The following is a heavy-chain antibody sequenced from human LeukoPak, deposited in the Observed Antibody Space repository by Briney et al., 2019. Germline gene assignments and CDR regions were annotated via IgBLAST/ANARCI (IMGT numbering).Heavy chain of an antibody. J-gene: IGHJ4*02. Sequence: SQTLSLTCTVSGGSISSGGYYWSWIRQHPGKGLEWIGYIYYSGSTNYNPSLKSRVTISVGTSKNQFSLKLSSVTAADTAVYYCSGGYNFGVPIDYWGQGTLVTVSS. CDR1: GGSISSGGYY. D-gene: IGHD5-24*01. CDR3: SGGYNFGVPIDY. V-gene: IGHV4-31*03. CDR2: IYYSGST.